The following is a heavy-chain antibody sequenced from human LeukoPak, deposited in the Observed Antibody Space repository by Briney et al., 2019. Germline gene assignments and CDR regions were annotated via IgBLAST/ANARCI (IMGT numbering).Heavy chain of an antibody. D-gene: IGHD3-10*02. CDR1: GLTFSSYE. CDR2: ISSSGSTI. V-gene: IGHV3-48*03. J-gene: IGHJ6*04. Sequence: GGSLRLSCAASGLTFSSYEMNWVRQAPGKGLEWVSYISSSGSTIYYADSVKGRFTISRDNAKNSLYLQMNSLRAEDTAVYYCAELGVTMIGGVWGKGTTVTISS. CDR3: AELGVTMIGGV.